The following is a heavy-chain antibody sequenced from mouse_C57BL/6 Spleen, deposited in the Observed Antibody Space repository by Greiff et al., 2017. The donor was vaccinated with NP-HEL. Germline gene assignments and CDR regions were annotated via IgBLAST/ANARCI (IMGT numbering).Heavy chain of an antibody. V-gene: IGHV1-22*01. CDR2: INPNNGGT. Sequence: EVQVVESGPELVKPGASVKMSCKASGYTFTDYNMHWVKQSHGKSLEWIGYINPNNGGTSYNQKFKGKATLTVNKSSSTAYMELRSLTSEDSAVYYCARGLRLFAYWGQGTLVTVSA. J-gene: IGHJ3*01. CDR3: ARGLRLFAY. CDR1: GYTFTDYN. D-gene: IGHD2-4*01.